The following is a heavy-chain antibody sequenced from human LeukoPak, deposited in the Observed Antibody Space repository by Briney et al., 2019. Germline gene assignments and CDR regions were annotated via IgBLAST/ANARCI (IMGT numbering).Heavy chain of an antibody. CDR3: AKDRNGNSRPYNCDY. CDR2: VSGSGSNT. J-gene: IGHJ4*02. V-gene: IGHV3-23*01. CDR1: GFTFSSQA. D-gene: IGHD4-23*01. Sequence: GGSLRLSCAASGFTFSSQAMNWVRQAPGKGLEWVSGVSGSGSNTYYADSVKGRFAISRENSKITLYLQMNSLRVEDAAVYYCAKDRNGNSRPYNCDYWGQGTLVTVSS.